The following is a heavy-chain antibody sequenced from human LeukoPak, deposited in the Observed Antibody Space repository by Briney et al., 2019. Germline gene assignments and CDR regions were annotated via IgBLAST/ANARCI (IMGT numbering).Heavy chain of an antibody. CDR1: GYTFTDYY. Sequence: ASVKVSCKVSGYTFTDYYMHWVRQAPGQGLEWMGRINPNSGGTNYAQKFRGRVTMTRDTSISTAYMELSRLRSDDTAVYYCARDLARIAAAGRDYWGQGTLVTVSS. J-gene: IGHJ4*02. V-gene: IGHV1-2*06. D-gene: IGHD6-13*01. CDR3: ARDLARIAAAGRDY. CDR2: INPNSGGT.